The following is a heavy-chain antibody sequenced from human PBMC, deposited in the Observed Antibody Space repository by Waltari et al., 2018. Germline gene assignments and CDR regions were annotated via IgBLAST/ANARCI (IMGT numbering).Heavy chain of an antibody. V-gene: IGHV4-34*01. Sequence: QVQLQQWGAGLLKPSETLSLTCAVYGGSFSGYYWSWIRQPPGKGLAWIGEVNHSGSTNYDPSLKSRITISVDTSKNQLSLELSSVTAADTAVDYCARGRGGWGLTWGQGTLVTVSA. D-gene: IGHD3-10*01. J-gene: IGHJ5*02. CDR2: VNHSGST. CDR3: ARGRGGWGLT. CDR1: GGSFSGYY.